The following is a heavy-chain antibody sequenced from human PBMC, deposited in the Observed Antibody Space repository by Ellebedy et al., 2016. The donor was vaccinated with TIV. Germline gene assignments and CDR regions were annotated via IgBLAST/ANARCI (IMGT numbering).Heavy chain of an antibody. D-gene: IGHD5-18*01. V-gene: IGHV3-30*18. Sequence: PGGSLRLSCAASGFPFSSFGMHWVRQAPGKGLEWVAAISYDGNNKYYVDSVKGRFTISRDNSKNTLSLQMRSLRGDDTAVYYCAKELHVDSAYWGQGTLVTVSS. J-gene: IGHJ4*02. CDR1: GFPFSSFG. CDR2: ISYDGNNK. CDR3: AKELHVDSAY.